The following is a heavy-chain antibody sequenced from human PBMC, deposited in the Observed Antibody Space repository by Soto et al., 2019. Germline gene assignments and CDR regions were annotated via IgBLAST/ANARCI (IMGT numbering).Heavy chain of an antibody. Sequence: PSETLSLTCAVSSGSISSSNWWSWVRQPPGKGLEWIGEIYHSGSTNYNPSLKSRVTISVDKSKNQFSLKLSSVTAADTAVYYCARDIAHIVPAASSYYYYYGMDVWGQGTTVTVSS. CDR1: SGSISSSNW. CDR2: IYHSGST. V-gene: IGHV4-4*02. CDR3: ARDIAHIVPAASSYYYYYGMDV. J-gene: IGHJ6*02. D-gene: IGHD2-2*01.